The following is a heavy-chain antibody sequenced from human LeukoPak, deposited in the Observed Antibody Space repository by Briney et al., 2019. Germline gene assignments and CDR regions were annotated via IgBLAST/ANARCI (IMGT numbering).Heavy chain of an antibody. CDR3: AKTRLYYDGSGYQV. CDR1: GFTFSSYA. D-gene: IGHD3-22*01. V-gene: IGHV3-23*01. CDR2: ISGSGGST. J-gene: IGHJ4*02. Sequence: GGSLRLSCAASGFTFSSYAMSWVRQAPGKGLEWVSAISGSGGSTYYADSVKGRFTISRDNSKNTPYLQMNSLRAEDTAIYYCAKTRLYYDGSGYQVWGQGTLVTVSS.